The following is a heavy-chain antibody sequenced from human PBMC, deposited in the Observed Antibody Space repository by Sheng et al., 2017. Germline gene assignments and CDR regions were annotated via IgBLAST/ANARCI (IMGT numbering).Heavy chain of an antibody. D-gene: IGHD2-21*02. CDR3: AIAYCGGDCYRGVWFDP. V-gene: IGHV1-8*01. J-gene: IGHJ5*02. CDR2: MNPNSGNT. CDR1: GYTFTSYD. Sequence: QVQLVQSGAEVKKPGASVKVSCKASGYTFTSYDINWVRQATGQGLEWMGWMNPNSGNTGYAQKFQGRVTMTRNTSISTAYMELSSLRSEDTAVYYCAIAYCGGDCYRGVWFDPWGQGTLVTVSS.